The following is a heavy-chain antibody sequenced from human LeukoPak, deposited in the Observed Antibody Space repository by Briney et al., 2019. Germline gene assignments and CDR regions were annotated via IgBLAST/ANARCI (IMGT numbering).Heavy chain of an antibody. CDR2: ISGYNGNT. V-gene: IGHV1-18*04. CDR1: GYTFTSYG. CDR3: ARVLRRDYDILTGPTDY. J-gene: IGHJ4*02. Sequence: GASVKVSCKASGYTFTSYGISWVRQAPGQGLEWMGWISGYNGNTNYAQKLQGRVTMTTDTSTSTAYMELRSLRSDDTAVYYCARVLRRDYDILTGPTDYWGQGTLVTVSS. D-gene: IGHD3-9*01.